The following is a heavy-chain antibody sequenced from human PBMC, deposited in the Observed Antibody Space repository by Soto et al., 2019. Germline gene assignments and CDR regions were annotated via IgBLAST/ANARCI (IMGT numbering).Heavy chain of an antibody. CDR2: INPSGGST. J-gene: IGHJ6*02. CDR1: GYPFTSYY. V-gene: IGHV1-46*01. Sequence: XSVKGSCNASGYPFTSYYMHWVRQAPGQGLEWMGIINPSGGSTSYAQKFQGRVTMTRDTSTSTVYMELSSLRSEDTAVYYCAREISWVNRPYYYYYYGMDVWGQGTTVTVSS. CDR3: AREISWVNRPYYYYYYGMDV. D-gene: IGHD3-16*01.